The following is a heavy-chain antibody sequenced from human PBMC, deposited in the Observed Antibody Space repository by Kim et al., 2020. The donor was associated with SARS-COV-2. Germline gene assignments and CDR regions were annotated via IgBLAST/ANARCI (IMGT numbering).Heavy chain of an antibody. Sequence: SQTLSLTCAISGDSVSSKSAAWNWIRQSPSRDLEWLGRTYYRSKWNNDYAVSVKSRITISPDTSKNHFSLQLNSVTPEDTAVYYCARESPWCSGDTCYSRWFNSWGQGTLVTVSS. D-gene: IGHD2-15*01. V-gene: IGHV6-1*01. CDR3: ARESPWCSGDTCYSRWFNS. CDR2: TYYRSKWNN. CDR1: GDSVSSKSAA. J-gene: IGHJ5*01.